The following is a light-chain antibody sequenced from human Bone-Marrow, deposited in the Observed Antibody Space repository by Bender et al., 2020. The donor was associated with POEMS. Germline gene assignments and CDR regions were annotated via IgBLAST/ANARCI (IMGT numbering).Light chain of an antibody. CDR2: HVA. CDR1: SSYVGSYNR. CDR3: NSYKFGSKTYV. V-gene: IGLV2-14*02. Sequence: QSALTQPASVSGSPGQSITISCTGASSYVGSYNRVSWYQQYLGKAPKLIIYHVANRPSGVSNRFSGSKSGNTASLTISGLQAEDAADYYCNSYKFGSKTYVFGTGTKVTVL. J-gene: IGLJ1*01.